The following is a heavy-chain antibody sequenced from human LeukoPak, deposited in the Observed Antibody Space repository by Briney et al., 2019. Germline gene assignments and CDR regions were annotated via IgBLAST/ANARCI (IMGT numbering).Heavy chain of an antibody. D-gene: IGHD3-10*01. V-gene: IGHV1-2*02. J-gene: IGHJ5*02. CDR3: ARYRPPGTMVRGTNDP. CDR1: GYTFTGYY. Sequence: ASVKVSCKASGYTFTGYYMHWVRQAPGQGLEWMGWINPNSGGTNYAQKFQGRVTMTRDTSISTAYMELSRLRSGDTAVYYCARYRPPGTMVRGTNDPWGQGTLVTVSS. CDR2: INPNSGGT.